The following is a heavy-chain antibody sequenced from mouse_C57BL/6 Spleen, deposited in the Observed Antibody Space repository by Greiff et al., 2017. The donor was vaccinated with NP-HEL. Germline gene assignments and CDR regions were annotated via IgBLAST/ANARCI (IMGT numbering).Heavy chain of an antibody. CDR1: GYTFTDYY. V-gene: IGHV1-26*01. J-gene: IGHJ3*01. CDR2: INPNNGGT. Sequence: EVQLQQSGPELVKPGASVKISCKASGYTFTDYYMNWVKQRHGKSLEWIGDINPNNGGTSYNQKFKGKAPLTVDKSSSTAYMELRRLKSEDSEVYYCARGTITDDGSSYGFAYWGQGTLVTVSA. CDR3: ARGTITDDGSSYGFAY. D-gene: IGHD1-1*01.